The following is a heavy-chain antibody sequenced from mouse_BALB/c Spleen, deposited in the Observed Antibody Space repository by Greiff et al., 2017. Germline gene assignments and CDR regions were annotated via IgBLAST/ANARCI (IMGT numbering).Heavy chain of an antibody. D-gene: IGHD1-1*01. Sequence: VMLVESGAELAKPGASVKMSCKASGYTFTSYWMHWVKQRPGQGLEWIGYINPSTGYTEYNQKFKDKATLTADKSSSTAYMQLSSLTSEDSAVYYCARRYYGSSLDYWGQGTTLTVSS. CDR2: INPSTGYT. CDR1: GYTFTSYW. V-gene: IGHV1-7*01. CDR3: ARRYYGSSLDY. J-gene: IGHJ2*01.